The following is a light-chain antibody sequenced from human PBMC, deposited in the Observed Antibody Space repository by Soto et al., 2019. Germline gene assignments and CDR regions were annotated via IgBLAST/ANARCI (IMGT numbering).Light chain of an antibody. CDR3: QQYDAWPPWT. V-gene: IGKV3-15*01. J-gene: IGKJ1*01. CDR2: GAS. Sequence: EIVMTQSPATLSVSPGERATLSCRASQSVDTNLAWYQQKPGQAPRVLIYGASTRAAGIPARFSGSGSGTEFTLTISSLQSEDFAVYYCQQYDAWPPWTFGQGTKVEIK. CDR1: QSVDTN.